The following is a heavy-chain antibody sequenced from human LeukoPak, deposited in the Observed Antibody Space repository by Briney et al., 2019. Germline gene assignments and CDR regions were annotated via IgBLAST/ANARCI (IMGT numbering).Heavy chain of an antibody. Sequence: ASETLSLTCAVYGGSFSGYYWSWIRQPPGKGLEWIGYIYYSGSTNYNPSLKSRVTISVDTSKNQFSLKLSSVTAADTAVYYCARGGGYNSNFDYWGQGTLVTVSS. CDR1: GGSFSGYY. CDR3: ARGGGYNSNFDY. CDR2: IYYSGST. V-gene: IGHV4-59*01. J-gene: IGHJ4*02. D-gene: IGHD5-24*01.